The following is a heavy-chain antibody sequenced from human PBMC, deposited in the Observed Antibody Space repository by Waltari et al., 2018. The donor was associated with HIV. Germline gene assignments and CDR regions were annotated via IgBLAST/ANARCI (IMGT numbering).Heavy chain of an antibody. CDR2: IRSKAYGGTT. J-gene: IGHJ3*02. D-gene: IGHD3-3*01. CDR3: TRAFESRLRFLDAFDI. Sequence: EVQLVESGGGLVQPGRSLRLSCTASGFTFGDYAMSWFRQAPGKGLEWVGFIRSKAYGGTTEYAASVKGRFTISRDDSKSIAYLQMNSLKTEDTAVYYCTRAFESRLRFLDAFDIWGQGTMVTVSS. CDR1: GFTFGDYA. V-gene: IGHV3-49*03.